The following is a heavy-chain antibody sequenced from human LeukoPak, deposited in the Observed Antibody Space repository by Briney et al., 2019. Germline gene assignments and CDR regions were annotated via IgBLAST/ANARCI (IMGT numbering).Heavy chain of an antibody. D-gene: IGHD5-12*01. CDR3: ARDREYSGYALDY. Sequence: GGSLRLSCAGSGXTFSTYEMHWVRQAPGKGREWVSYISSSGGTIYYADSVKGRFTISRDNAKNSLYLQMNSLRAEDTAVYYCARDREYSGYALDYWGQGTLVTVSS. CDR1: GXTFSTYE. V-gene: IGHV3-48*03. CDR2: ISSSGGTI. J-gene: IGHJ4*02.